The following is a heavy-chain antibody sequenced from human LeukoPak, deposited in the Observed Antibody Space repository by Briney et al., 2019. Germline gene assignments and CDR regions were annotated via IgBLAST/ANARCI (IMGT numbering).Heavy chain of an antibody. D-gene: IGHD4-11*01. Sequence: GGSLRLSCAGSGFTFSSYSMNWVRHAPGKGLEWVSYIGHTGSITDYADSVKGRFTISRDNAKNSLYLQMNTLRAEDTAVYYCAREDYSNFYFDYWGQGTLVTVSS. CDR3: AREDYSNFYFDY. CDR1: GFTFSSYS. CDR2: IGHTGSIT. J-gene: IGHJ4*02. V-gene: IGHV3-48*01.